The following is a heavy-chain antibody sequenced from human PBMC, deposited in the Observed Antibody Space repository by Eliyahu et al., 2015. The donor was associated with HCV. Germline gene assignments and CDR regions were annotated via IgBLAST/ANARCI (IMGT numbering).Heavy chain of an antibody. J-gene: IGHJ5*02. V-gene: IGHV2-5*02. CDR2: IYWDDDK. D-gene: IGHD2-21*01. CDR1: GFSLRXSXMG. Sequence: QITLKESGPTLVQPTQTLTLTCTFSGFSLRXSXMGVGWIRQPPGKAXEWLAVIYWDDDKRYSPSLKSRLTIIKDTSKNQVVLIMANMDPVDTATYYCAHTNGGHDWNSRYFDPWGQGTLVTVSS. CDR3: AHTNGGHDWNSRYFDP.